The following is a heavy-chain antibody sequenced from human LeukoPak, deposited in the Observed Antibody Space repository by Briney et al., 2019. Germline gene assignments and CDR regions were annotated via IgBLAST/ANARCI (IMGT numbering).Heavy chain of an antibody. V-gene: IGHV4-39*01. D-gene: IGHD3-22*01. CDR2: MYNSGSI. CDR3: ARNETSGYFDI. Sequence: PSETLSLTCTVSGGSISSSTHYWGSIRQSPGKGLEWIGSMYNSGSISYNPSLRSRVTITVDTSKNQFSLNFNSVTAADTALYFCARNETSGYFDIWGQGTMVTVSS. J-gene: IGHJ3*02. CDR1: GGSISSSTHY.